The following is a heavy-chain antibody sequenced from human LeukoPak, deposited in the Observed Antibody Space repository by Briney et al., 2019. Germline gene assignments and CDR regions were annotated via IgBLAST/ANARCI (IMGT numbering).Heavy chain of an antibody. CDR2: ISYDGSNK. CDR3: AKDRSYGGMDV. CDR1: GLTFSSYG. Sequence: PGGSLRLSCAAYGLTFSSYGMHWVRQAPGKGLEWVAVISYDGSNKYYGDSVKGRFTISRDNSKNTMYLQMNSLRAEDTAVYYCAKDRSYGGMDVWGQGTTVTVSS. D-gene: IGHD1-26*01. V-gene: IGHV3-30*18. J-gene: IGHJ6*02.